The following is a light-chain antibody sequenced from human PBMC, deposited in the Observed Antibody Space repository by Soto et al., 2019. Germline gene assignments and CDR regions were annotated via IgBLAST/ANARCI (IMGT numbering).Light chain of an antibody. CDR2: EVS. Sequence: QAVVTQPPSASGSPGQSVTISCTGTSSDVGYYNYVSWYQQHPGKAPKLMIYEVSKRPSGVPDRFSGSKSGNTAALTVSGLQAEDEADYYCSSYTGSNNVVVFGGGTKVTVL. CDR3: SSYTGSNNVVV. J-gene: IGLJ2*01. CDR1: SSDVGYYNY. V-gene: IGLV2-8*01.